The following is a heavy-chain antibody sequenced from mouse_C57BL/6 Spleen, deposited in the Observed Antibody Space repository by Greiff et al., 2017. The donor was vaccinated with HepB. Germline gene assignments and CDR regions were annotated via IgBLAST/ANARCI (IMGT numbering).Heavy chain of an antibody. CDR2: IDPENGDT. CDR1: GFNIKDDY. Sequence: DVKLVESGAELVRPGASVKLSCTASGFNIKDDYMHWVKQRPEQGLEWIGWIDPENGDTEYASKFQGKATITADTSSNTAYLQLSSLTSEDTAVYYCTPYGNFYAMDYWGQGTSVTVSS. D-gene: IGHD2-1*01. CDR3: TPYGNFYAMDY. V-gene: IGHV14-4*01. J-gene: IGHJ4*01.